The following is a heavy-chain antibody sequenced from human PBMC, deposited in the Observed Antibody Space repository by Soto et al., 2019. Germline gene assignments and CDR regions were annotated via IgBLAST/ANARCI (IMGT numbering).Heavy chain of an antibody. CDR2: IYYSGST. CDR3: ARDSARPYYYDSSGSWYYGMDV. J-gene: IGHJ6*02. CDR1: GGSISSGGYY. D-gene: IGHD3-22*01. V-gene: IGHV4-31*03. Sequence: SETLSLTCTVSGGSISSGGYYWSWIRQHPGKGLEWIGYIYYSGSTYYNPSLKSRVTISVDTSKNQFSLKLSSVTAADTVVYYCARDSARPYYYDSSGSWYYGMDVWGQGTTVTVSS.